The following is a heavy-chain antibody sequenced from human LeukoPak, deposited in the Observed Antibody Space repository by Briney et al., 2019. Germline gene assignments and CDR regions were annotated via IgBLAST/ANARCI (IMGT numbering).Heavy chain of an antibody. Sequence: RAXGQGLEWXGRINPNSGGTNYAQNFQGRVTMTRDTSITTAYMELIRLRSDDTAVYYCARESVVASTPDSWGQGTLVTVSS. D-gene: IGHD2-15*01. V-gene: IGHV1-2*06. J-gene: IGHJ4*02. CDR2: INPNSGGT. CDR3: ARESVVASTPDS.